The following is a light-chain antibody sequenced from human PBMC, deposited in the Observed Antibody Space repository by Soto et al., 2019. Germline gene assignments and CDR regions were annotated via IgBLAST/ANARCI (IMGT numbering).Light chain of an antibody. CDR2: GAS. J-gene: IGKJ1*01. V-gene: IGKV3-20*01. Sequence: IVLTQSPATLSLSPGKRASLSCRGSQSVNQKLGWYQQKPGQAPRLLIYGASSRATGLPDRFSGSGSGTDFTLTISRLEPEDSAVYYCQQYGSSQSFGQGTKVDI. CDR3: QQYGSSQS. CDR1: QSVNQK.